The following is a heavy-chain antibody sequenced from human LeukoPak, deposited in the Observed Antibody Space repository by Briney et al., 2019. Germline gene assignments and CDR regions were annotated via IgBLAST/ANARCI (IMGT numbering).Heavy chain of an antibody. D-gene: IGHD3-22*01. V-gene: IGHV3-23*01. CDR2: ISDSGGRT. J-gene: IGHJ4*02. Sequence: GGSLRLSCAVSGITLSNYGMSWVRQAPGKGLEWVAGISDSGGRTNYADSAKGRFTISRDNPKNTLYLQTNSLRAEDTAVYFCAKRGVVIRVILVGFHKEAYYFDSWGQGALVTVSS. CDR3: AKRGVVIRVILVGFHKEAYYFDS. CDR1: GITLSNYG.